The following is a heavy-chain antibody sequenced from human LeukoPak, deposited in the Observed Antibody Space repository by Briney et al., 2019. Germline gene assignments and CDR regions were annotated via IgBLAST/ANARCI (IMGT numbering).Heavy chain of an antibody. CDR3: ARVSGSSGWYGGYYFDY. CDR2: ISYDGSNK. J-gene: IGHJ4*02. V-gene: IGHV3-30-3*01. CDR1: GFTFSSYA. D-gene: IGHD6-19*01. Sequence: GGSLRLSCAASGFTFSSYAMHWVRQAPGKGLEWVAVISYDGSNKYYADSVKGRFTTSRDNSKNTLYLQMNSLRAEDTAVYYCARVSGSSGWYGGYYFDYWGQGTLVTVSS.